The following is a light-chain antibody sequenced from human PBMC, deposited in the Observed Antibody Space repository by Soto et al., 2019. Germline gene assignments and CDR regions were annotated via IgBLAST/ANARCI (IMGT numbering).Light chain of an antibody. J-gene: IGKJ1*01. CDR2: RAS. CDR3: HQYSNWPPGT. Sequence: EVVVTQSPATLSVSPGESATLSCRASQSVSDYLAWYQHKPGQAPRLLFYRASIRATGIPARFTGSGSGTEFTLTISSMQSEDFALYYCHQYSNWPPGTFCQGTKVDIK. V-gene: IGKV3-15*01. CDR1: QSVSDY.